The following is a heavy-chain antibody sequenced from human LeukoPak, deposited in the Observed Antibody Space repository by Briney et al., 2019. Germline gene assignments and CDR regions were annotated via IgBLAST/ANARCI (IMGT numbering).Heavy chain of an antibody. J-gene: IGHJ4*02. CDR1: GGTFSSYA. D-gene: IGHD2-15*01. V-gene: IGHV1-69*06. CDR2: IIPIFGTA. Sequence: EASVKVSCKASGGTFSSYAISWVRQAPGQGLEWMGGIIPIFGTANYAQKFQGRVTITADKSTSTAYMELSSLRSEDTAVYYCARGRGGGSCYFDYWGQGTLVTVSS. CDR3: ARGRGGGSCYFDY.